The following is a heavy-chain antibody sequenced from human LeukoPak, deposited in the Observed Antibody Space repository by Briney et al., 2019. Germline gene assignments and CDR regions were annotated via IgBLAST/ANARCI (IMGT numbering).Heavy chain of an antibody. CDR3: AKISVEGRGLRFDY. J-gene: IGHJ4*02. D-gene: IGHD2-15*01. V-gene: IGHV3-23*01. CDR1: GFTFSSYA. CDR2: ISGSGGST. Sequence: GGYLRLSCAASGFTFSSYAMSWVRQAPGEGLVWVSAISGSGGSTYYADSVKGRFTISRDNSKNTLYLQMNSLRAEDTAVDYCAKISVEGRGLRFDYWGQGTLVTVSS.